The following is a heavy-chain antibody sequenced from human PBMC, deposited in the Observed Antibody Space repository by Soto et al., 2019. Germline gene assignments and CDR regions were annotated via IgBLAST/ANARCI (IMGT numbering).Heavy chain of an antibody. D-gene: IGHD2-2*01. CDR3: ARHDCSSTSCYVDY. J-gene: IGHJ4*02. V-gene: IGHV4-59*01. Sequence: PSETLSLTCTASGGSISSYYWSWIRQPPGKGLEWIGYIYYSGSTNYNPSLKSRVTISVDTSKNQFSLKLSSVTAADTAVYYCARHDCSSTSCYVDYWGQGTLVTVSS. CDR1: GGSISSYY. CDR2: IYYSGST.